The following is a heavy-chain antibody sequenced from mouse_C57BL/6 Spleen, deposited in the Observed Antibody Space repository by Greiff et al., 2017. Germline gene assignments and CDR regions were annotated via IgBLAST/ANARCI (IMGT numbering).Heavy chain of an antibody. D-gene: IGHD1-1*01. V-gene: IGHV1-5*01. CDR2: IYPGNSDT. Sequence: EVQLQQSGTVLARPGASVKMSCKTSGYTFTSYWMHWVKQRPGQGLEWIGAIYPGNSDTSYNQKFKGKAKLTAVTSASTAYMELSSLTNEDSAVYYGTRSGRDYGSSYGVDYWGQGTTLTVSS. CDR1: GYTFTSYW. J-gene: IGHJ2*01. CDR3: TRSGRDYGSSYGVDY.